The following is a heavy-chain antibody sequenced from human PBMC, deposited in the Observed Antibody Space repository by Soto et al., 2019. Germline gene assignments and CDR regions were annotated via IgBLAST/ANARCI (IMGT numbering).Heavy chain of an antibody. CDR1: GFTFSNYG. J-gene: IGHJ4*02. CDR3: AKGLRLTMMAIDY. CDR2: ISSDGGIK. Sequence: SLRLSCAASGFTFSNYGMHWVRQAPGKGLEWVTVISSDGGIKHYADSVKGRFTISRDNSKNTLYLQLNNLRAEDTAVYYCAKGLRLTMMAIDYWGQGNLVTVSS. V-gene: IGHV3-30*18. D-gene: IGHD3-22*01.